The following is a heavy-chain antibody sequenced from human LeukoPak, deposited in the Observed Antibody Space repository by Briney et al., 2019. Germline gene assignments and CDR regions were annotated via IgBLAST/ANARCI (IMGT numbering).Heavy chain of an antibody. J-gene: IGHJ6*02. D-gene: IGHD2-21*02. Sequence: GGSLRLSCAASGFTFSDYYMSWIRQAPGKGLEWVSYISSSGSTIYYADSVKGRFTISRDNAKNSLYLQMNSLRAEDTAVYYCARVVETAIQFGLRYYYGMDVWGQGTTVTVSS. V-gene: IGHV3-11*01. CDR2: ISSSGSTI. CDR3: ARVVETAIQFGLRYYYGMDV. CDR1: GFTFSDYY.